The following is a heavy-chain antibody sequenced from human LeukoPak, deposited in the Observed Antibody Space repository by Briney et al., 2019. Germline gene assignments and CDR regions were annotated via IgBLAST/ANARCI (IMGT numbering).Heavy chain of an antibody. D-gene: IGHD3-3*01. V-gene: IGHV5-51*01. CDR3: ARGGYDFWSGYRFDY. Sequence: GESLKISCKGSGYIFTTYWIGWVRQMPGKGLEWMGIIYPGDSDTRYSPSFQGQVTISADKSISTAYLQWTSLKASDTAMYYCARGGYDFWSGYRFDYWGQGTLVTVSS. J-gene: IGHJ4*02. CDR1: GYIFTTYW. CDR2: IYPGDSDT.